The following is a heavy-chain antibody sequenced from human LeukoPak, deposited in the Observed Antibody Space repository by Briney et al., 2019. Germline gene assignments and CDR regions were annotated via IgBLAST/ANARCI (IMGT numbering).Heavy chain of an antibody. CDR1: GVSIRGDTYY. CDR3: ARLWDSTGLYFYYYMDV. Sequence: SETLSLTCTVSGVSIRGDTYYWGWIRPAPGKGLEWIGNYHIGNTYYNPSLKSRVTISEDTSKNQFSLRVNSVTAADTAVYYCARLWDSTGLYFYYYMDVWGEGTTVTVSS. J-gene: IGHJ6*03. D-gene: IGHD6-19*01. V-gene: IGHV4-39*01. CDR2: YHIGNT.